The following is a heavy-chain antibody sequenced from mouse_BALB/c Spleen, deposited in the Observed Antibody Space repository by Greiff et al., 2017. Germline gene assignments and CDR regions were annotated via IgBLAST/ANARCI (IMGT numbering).Heavy chain of an antibody. J-gene: IGHJ4*01. D-gene: IGHD2-3*01. CDR2: ISSGGSYT. V-gene: IGHV5-9-3*01. CDR3: ARHSDGYAMDY. CDR1: GFTFSSYA. Sequence: EVLLVESGGGLVKPGGSLKLSCAASGFTFSSYAISWVRQTPEKRLEWVATISSGGSYTYYPDSVKGRFTISRDNAKNTLYLQMSSLRSEDTAMYYCARHSDGYAMDYWGQGTSVTVSS.